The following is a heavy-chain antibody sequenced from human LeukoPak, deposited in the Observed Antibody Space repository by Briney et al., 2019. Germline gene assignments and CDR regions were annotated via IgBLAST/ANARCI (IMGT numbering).Heavy chain of an antibody. D-gene: IGHD1-7*01. CDR3: AKDARNNWNYFPYFDY. CDR1: GFTFSSYG. J-gene: IGHJ4*02. Sequence: GGSLRLSCAASGFTFSSYGMHWVRQAPGKGLEWVAFIRYDGSNKYYADSVKGRFTISRDNSKNTLYLQMNSLRAEDTAVYYCAKDARNNWNYFPYFDYWGQGTLVTVSS. V-gene: IGHV3-30*02. CDR2: IRYDGSNK.